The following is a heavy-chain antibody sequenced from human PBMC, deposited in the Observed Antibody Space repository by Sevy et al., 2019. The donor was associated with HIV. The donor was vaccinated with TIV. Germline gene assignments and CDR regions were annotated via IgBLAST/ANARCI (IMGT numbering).Heavy chain of an antibody. J-gene: IGHJ4*02. Sequence: ASVKVSCKASGYTFTSYDINWVRQATGQGLEWMGWMNPNSGNTGYAQKFQGRVTMTRNTSISTAYMALSSLRSEDTAVYYCARSGYYDILTGLFYWGQGTLVTVSS. V-gene: IGHV1-8*01. CDR3: ARSGYYDILTGLFY. D-gene: IGHD3-9*01. CDR2: MNPNSGNT. CDR1: GYTFTSYD.